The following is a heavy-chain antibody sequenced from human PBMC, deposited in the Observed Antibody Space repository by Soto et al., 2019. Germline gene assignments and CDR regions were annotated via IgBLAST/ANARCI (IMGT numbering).Heavy chain of an antibody. Sequence: PGESLKISCQGSGYSFANYWIAWVRQIPGKGLEWVGVIYPGDSGTRYSPSFRGQVTISADKSISHVYLQWSSLKASDTAMYYCARNRLRQYYYGMDVWGQGTTVTVSS. CDR1: GYSFANYW. CDR3: ARNRLRQYYYGMDV. D-gene: IGHD3-10*01. J-gene: IGHJ6*02. CDR2: IYPGDSGT. V-gene: IGHV5-51*01.